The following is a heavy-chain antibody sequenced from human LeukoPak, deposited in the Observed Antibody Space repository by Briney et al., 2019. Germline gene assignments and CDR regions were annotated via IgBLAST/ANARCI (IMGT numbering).Heavy chain of an antibody. D-gene: IGHD4-23*01. Sequence: SETLSLTCTVSGGSISSGGYHWSWIRQHPGKGLEWIGYIYYSGSTYYNPSLKSRVTISVDTSKNQFSLKLSSVTAADTTVYYCARLGDYGGAFDIWGQGTMVTVSS. CDR2: IYYSGST. CDR3: ARLGDYGGAFDI. CDR1: GGSISSGGYH. V-gene: IGHV4-31*03. J-gene: IGHJ3*02.